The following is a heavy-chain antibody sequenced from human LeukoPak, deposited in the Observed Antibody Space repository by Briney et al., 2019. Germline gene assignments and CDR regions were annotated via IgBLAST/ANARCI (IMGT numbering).Heavy chain of an antibody. CDR2: ISSNGGST. V-gene: IGHV3-64*04. Sequence: GGSLRLSCAASGCTFSNAWMSWVRQAPGKGLEYGSAISSNGGSTYYAASVKGRFTISRDNSKNTLYLQMNTLRAEDTAIYYCARDRYRSGCMDVWGQGNTVTVS. CDR1: GCTFSNAW. D-gene: IGHD6-19*01. CDR3: ARDRYRSGCMDV. J-gene: IGHJ6*02.